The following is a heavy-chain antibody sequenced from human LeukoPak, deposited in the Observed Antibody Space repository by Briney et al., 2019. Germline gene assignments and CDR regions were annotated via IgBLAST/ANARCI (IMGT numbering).Heavy chain of an antibody. CDR1: GGSISSYH. Sequence: SETLSLTCTVSGGSISSYHWSWIRQPPGKGLEWIGYIYYSGSTNYNPSLKSRVTISVDTSKNQFSLKLSSVTAADTAVYYCARSQERGYSGYDFDFWGQGTLVTVSS. CDR3: ARSQERGYSGYDFDF. V-gene: IGHV4-59*01. J-gene: IGHJ4*02. D-gene: IGHD5-12*01. CDR2: IYYSGST.